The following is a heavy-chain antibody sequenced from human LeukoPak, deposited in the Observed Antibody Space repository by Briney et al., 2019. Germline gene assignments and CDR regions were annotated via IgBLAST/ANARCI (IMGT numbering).Heavy chain of an antibody. J-gene: IGHJ4*02. CDR1: GFTFSSYG. Sequence: GGSLRLSCAASGFTFSSYGMHWVRQAPGKGLEWVALIWYDGSKKYYADSVKGRFTISRDNSKNTVYLQMNGLRVEDTAVYYCASLPVGGGWPYWGQGTLVTVSS. CDR3: ASLPVGGGWPY. CDR2: IWYDGSKK. D-gene: IGHD6-19*01. V-gene: IGHV3-33*08.